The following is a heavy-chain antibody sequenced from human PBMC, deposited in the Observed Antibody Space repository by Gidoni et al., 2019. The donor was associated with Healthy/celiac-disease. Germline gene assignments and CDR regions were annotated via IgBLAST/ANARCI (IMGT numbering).Heavy chain of an antibody. CDR1: GYTFTGYY. V-gene: IGHV1-2*02. CDR2: INPNSGGT. J-gene: IGHJ4*02. D-gene: IGHD6-6*01. CDR3: ARENIAARSEGYYFDY. Sequence: QVQLVQSGAEVKKPGASVKVSCKASGYTFTGYYMHWVRQAPGQGLEWMGWINPNSGGTNYAQKFQGRVTMTRDTSISTAYMELSRLRSDDTAVYYCARENIAARSEGYYFDYWGQGTLVTVSS.